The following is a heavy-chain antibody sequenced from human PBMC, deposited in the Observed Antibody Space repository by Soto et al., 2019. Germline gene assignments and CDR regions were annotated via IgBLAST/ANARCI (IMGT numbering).Heavy chain of an antibody. CDR3: EREAVAGTFDY. V-gene: IGHV1-2*04. J-gene: IGHJ4*02. CDR2: INPNSGGT. D-gene: IGHD6-19*01. Sequence: ASVKVSCKASGYTFTGYYMHWVRQAPGQGLEWMGWINPNSGGTNYAQKFQGWVTMTRDTSISTAYMELSRLRSDDTAVYYCEREAVAGTFDYWGQGTLVTVYS. CDR1: GYTFTGYY.